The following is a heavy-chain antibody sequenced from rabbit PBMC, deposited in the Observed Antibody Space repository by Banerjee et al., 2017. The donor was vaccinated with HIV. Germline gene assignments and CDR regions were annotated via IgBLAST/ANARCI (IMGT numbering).Heavy chain of an antibody. V-gene: IGHV1S45*01. CDR2: INAADDSKI. J-gene: IGHJ4*01. D-gene: IGHD8-1*01. Sequence: QEQLEESGGDLVKPEGSLTLTCTASGFSFSNGYVMCWVRQAPVTGLEWIACINAADDSKICYASWAKGRFTISKTSSTTVTLQMTSLTAADTATYFCARDLGGSSDLWGPGTLVTVS. CDR3: ARDLGGSSDL. CDR1: GFSFSNGYV.